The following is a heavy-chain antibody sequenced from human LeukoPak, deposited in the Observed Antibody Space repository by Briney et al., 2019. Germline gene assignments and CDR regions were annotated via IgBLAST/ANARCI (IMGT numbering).Heavy chain of an antibody. CDR1: GYTLTELS. CDR3: ATHTYYYDSSGYSLDY. D-gene: IGHD3-22*01. J-gene: IGHJ4*02. CDR2: FDPEDGET. Sequence: GASVKVSCKVSGYTLTELSMHWVRQAPGKGREWRGGFDPEDGETIYAQKFQGRVTMTEDTSTDTAYMELSSLRSEDTAVYYCATHTYYYDSSGYSLDYWGQGTLVTVSS. V-gene: IGHV1-24*01.